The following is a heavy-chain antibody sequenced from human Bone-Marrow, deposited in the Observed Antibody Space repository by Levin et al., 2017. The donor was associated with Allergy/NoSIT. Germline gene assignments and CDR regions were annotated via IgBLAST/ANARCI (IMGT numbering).Heavy chain of an antibody. D-gene: IGHD2-2*01. V-gene: IGHV3-15*07. CDR1: GFSFNNAW. J-gene: IGHJ4*02. Sequence: NAGGSLRLSCAVSGFSFNNAWMNWVRQAPGKGLEWVGRIKSEADGGTADYAAPVKGSFTISRDDSRNTVYLQINSLTTEDTAMYYCSTGPTLIILEPAATTEPRDYWGQGTLVTVSS. CDR3: STGPTLIILEPAATTEPRDY. CDR2: IKSEADGGTA.